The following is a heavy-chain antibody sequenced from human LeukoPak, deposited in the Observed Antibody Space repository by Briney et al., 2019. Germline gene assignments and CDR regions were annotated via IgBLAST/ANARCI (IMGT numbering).Heavy chain of an antibody. D-gene: IGHD6-6*01. Sequence: ASVKVSCKVSGYTLTELSMHWVRQAPGKGLEWMGGFDPEDGETIYAQKFQGRVTITTDESTSTAYMELSSLRSEDTAVYYCARGLFLLAARPPVGYMDVWGKGTTVTVSS. V-gene: IGHV1-24*01. CDR1: GYTLTELS. J-gene: IGHJ6*03. CDR2: FDPEDGET. CDR3: ARGLFLLAARPPVGYMDV.